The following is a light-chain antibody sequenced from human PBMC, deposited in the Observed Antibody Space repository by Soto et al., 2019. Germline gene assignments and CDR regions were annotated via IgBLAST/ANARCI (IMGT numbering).Light chain of an antibody. J-gene: IGKJ5*01. CDR2: KVS. V-gene: IGKV2-30*02. Sequence: DVVMTQSPRSLPVTLGKPASISCRSNQSLVHSDGIAYFSWFQQRPGRSPRRLIYKVSNRDSGVPARFSGSGSGTDFALKISRVEAEDVGVYYCMQGTHWPITFGQGTRLEI. CDR3: MQGTHWPIT. CDR1: QSLVHSDGIAY.